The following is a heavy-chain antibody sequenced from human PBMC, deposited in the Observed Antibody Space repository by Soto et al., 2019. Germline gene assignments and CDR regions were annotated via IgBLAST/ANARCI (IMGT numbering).Heavy chain of an antibody. Sequence: QVQLQESGPGLLKPSQTLSLTCTVSGGSISSGGDYWSCIRKHPGKGLEWIGYIYDRGSTYYNPSLKSRVTISVDTSKNQFSLKLSSVTAADTAVYYCARGSRWVRGDRDAFDFWGQGTMVTVSS. J-gene: IGHJ3*01. V-gene: IGHV4-31*03. CDR2: IYDRGST. CDR3: ARGSRWVRGDRDAFDF. D-gene: IGHD3-10*01. CDR1: GGSISSGGDY.